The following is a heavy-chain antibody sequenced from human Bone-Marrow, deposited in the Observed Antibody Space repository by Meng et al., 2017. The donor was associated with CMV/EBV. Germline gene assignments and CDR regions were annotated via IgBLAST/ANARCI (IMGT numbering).Heavy chain of an antibody. CDR3: ARQYYDFWSGYSIYGMDV. J-gene: IGHJ6*02. D-gene: IGHD3-3*01. CDR1: GYSFTSYW. V-gene: IGHV5-51*01. CDR2: IYPGDSDT. Sequence: KVSCKGSGYSFTSYWIGWVRQMPGKGLEWMGIIYPGDSDTRYSTSFQGQVTISADKSISTAYLQWSSLKASDTAMYYCARQYYDFWSGYSIYGMDVWGQGTTVTVSS.